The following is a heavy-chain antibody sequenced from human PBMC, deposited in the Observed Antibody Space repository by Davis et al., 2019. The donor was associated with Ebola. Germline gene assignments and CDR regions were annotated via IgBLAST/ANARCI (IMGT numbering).Heavy chain of an antibody. CDR3: ARGGGSYYMDV. CDR1: GGSISSGSYY. Sequence: PSETLSLTCTVSGGSISSGSYYWSWIRQPAGKGLEWIGHIYTSGSTNYSPSLKSRVTISVDTSKNQFSLKLSSVTAADTAVYYCARGGGSYYMDVWGKGTTVTVSS. D-gene: IGHD3-10*01. CDR2: IYTSGST. J-gene: IGHJ6*03. V-gene: IGHV4-61*09.